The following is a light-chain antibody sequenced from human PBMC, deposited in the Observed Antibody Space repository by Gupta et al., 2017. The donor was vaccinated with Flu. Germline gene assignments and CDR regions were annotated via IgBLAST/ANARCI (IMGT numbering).Light chain of an antibody. CDR1: SLRSYY. Sequence: SSELTQDPAVSVALGQTVRITCQGDSLRSYYASWYQQTPGQAPVLVIYGENKRPSGIPDRFSGSRSGNTASLTITXAXAEDEAXYYCNSRDSSGNHLWVFGGGTKLTVL. CDR3: NSRDSSGNHLWV. J-gene: IGLJ3*02. CDR2: GEN. V-gene: IGLV3-19*01.